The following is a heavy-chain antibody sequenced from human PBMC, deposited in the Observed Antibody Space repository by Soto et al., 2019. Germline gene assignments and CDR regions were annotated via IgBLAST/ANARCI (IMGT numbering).Heavy chain of an antibody. CDR3: AAAPLKYYYDSSGYP. D-gene: IGHD3-22*01. J-gene: IGHJ5*02. CDR1: GFTFTSSA. Sequence: RASVKVSCKASGFTFTSSAVQWVRQARGQRLEWIGWIVVGSGNTNYAQKFQERVTITRDMSTSTAYMELSSLRSEDTAVYYCAAAPLKYYYDSSGYPWGQGTLVTVSS. CDR2: IVVGSGNT. V-gene: IGHV1-58*01.